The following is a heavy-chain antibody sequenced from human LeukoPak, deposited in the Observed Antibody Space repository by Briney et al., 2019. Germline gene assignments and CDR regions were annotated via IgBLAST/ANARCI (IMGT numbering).Heavy chain of an antibody. V-gene: IGHV1-69*05. Sequence: SVKVSCKASGGTFSSYAISWVRQAPGQGLEWMGGIIPIFGTANYAQKFKGRVTITTDESTSTAYMELCSLRSEDAAVYYCAREVAYYYDSCGYYSPHFDYWGQGTLVTVSS. D-gene: IGHD3-22*01. J-gene: IGHJ4*02. CDR2: IIPIFGTA. CDR1: GGTFSSYA. CDR3: AREVAYYYDSCGYYSPHFDY.